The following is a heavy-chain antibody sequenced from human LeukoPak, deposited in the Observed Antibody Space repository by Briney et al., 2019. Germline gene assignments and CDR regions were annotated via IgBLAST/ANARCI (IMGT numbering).Heavy chain of an antibody. CDR3: ARGPPSFQQQLVPGLNWFDP. CDR2: IYYSGST. J-gene: IGHJ5*02. V-gene: IGHV4-30-4*08. CDR1: GGSIRSSYYY. Sequence: SETLSLTCTVSGGSIRSSYYYWGWIRQPPGKGLEWIGYIYYSGSTYYNPSLKSRVTISVDTSKNQFSLKLSSVTAADTAVYYCARGPPSFQQQLVPGLNWFDPWGQGTLVTVSS. D-gene: IGHD6-13*01.